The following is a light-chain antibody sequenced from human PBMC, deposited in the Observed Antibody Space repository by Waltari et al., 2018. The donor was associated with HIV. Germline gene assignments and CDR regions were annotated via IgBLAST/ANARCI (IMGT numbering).Light chain of an antibody. CDR3: SSYTASSALEI. CDR2: DVT. CDR1: TNDIGTYNF. V-gene: IGLV2-14*03. Sequence: QSALTQPASVSGSPGQWITVPCTGTTNDIGTYNFVSWYQQHPGKAPKLGIYDVTSRPSGVSYRFSGSKSGNTASLTISGLRAEDEAHYYCSSYTASSALEIFGGGTKVTVL. J-gene: IGLJ2*01.